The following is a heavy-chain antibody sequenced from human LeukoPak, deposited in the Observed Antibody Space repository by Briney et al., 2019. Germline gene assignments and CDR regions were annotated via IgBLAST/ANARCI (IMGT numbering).Heavy chain of an antibody. CDR3: AKDGSDIVVVVAADFDY. CDR1: GYSFGDYG. D-gene: IGHD2-15*01. CDR2: IYSGGST. J-gene: IGHJ4*02. Sequence: PGGSLRLSCTTSGYSFGDYGMSWVRQAPGKGLEWVSVIYSGGSTYYADSVKGRFTISRDNSKNTLYLQMNSLRAEDTAVYYCAKDGSDIVVVVAADFDYWGQGTLVTVSS. V-gene: IGHV3-23*03.